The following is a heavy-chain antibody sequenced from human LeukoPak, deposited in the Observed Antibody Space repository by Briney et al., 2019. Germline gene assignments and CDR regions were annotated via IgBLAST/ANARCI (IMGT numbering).Heavy chain of an antibody. J-gene: IGHJ4*02. CDR1: GFTFSSYG. CDR3: ANFLVGWAFDY. V-gene: IGHV3-33*06. D-gene: IGHD2-2*01. Sequence: GGSLRLSCAASGFTFSSYGMHWVRQAPGKGLEWLAAIWYDGSNKYYADSVKGRFTISRDNSKNTLYLQMNSLRAEDTAVYYCANFLVGWAFDYWGQGTLVTVSS. CDR2: IWYDGSNK.